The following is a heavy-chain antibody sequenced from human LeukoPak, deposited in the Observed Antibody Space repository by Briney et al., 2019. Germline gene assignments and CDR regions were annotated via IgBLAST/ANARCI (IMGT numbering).Heavy chain of an antibody. J-gene: IGHJ4*02. CDR2: FDPEDGET. CDR3: ATQAGGYCSSTSCYMPGLFDY. Sequence: ASVKVSCKVSGYTLTELSMHWVRQAPGKGLEWMGGFDPEDGETIYAQKFQGRVTMTEDTSTDTAYMELSSLRSEDTAVYYCATQAGGYCSSTSCYMPGLFDYWGQGTLVTVSS. CDR1: GYTLTELS. D-gene: IGHD2-2*02. V-gene: IGHV1-24*01.